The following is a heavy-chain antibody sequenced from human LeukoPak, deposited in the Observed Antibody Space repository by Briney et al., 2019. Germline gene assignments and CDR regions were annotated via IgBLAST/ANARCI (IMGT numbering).Heavy chain of an antibody. CDR1: GYTFTGYY. CDR2: INPNSGGT. V-gene: IGHV1-2*02. J-gene: IGHJ4*02. Sequence: ASVKVSCKASGYTFTGYYMHWVRQAPGQGLEWMGCINPNSGGTNYAQKFQGRVTMTRDTSISTAYMELSRLRSDDTAVYYCARVPYYYDSSGYYSNDYWGQGNLVTVSS. D-gene: IGHD3-22*01. CDR3: ARVPYYYDSSGYYSNDY.